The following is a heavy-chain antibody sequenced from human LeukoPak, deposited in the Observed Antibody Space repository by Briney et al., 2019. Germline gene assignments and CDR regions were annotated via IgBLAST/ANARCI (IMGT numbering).Heavy chain of an antibody. D-gene: IGHD5-24*01. CDR3: ARHRSKWLQSSFDY. CDR1: GGSISSSSYY. J-gene: IGHJ4*02. CDR2: IFYSGNT. V-gene: IGHV4-39*01. Sequence: SETLSLTCTVSGGSISSSSYYWGWIRQPPGKGLEWIGSIFYSGNTYDNPSLKSRVTISVDTSRNQFSLELNSVTAADTAVYYCARHRSKWLQSSFDYWGQGTLVTVSS.